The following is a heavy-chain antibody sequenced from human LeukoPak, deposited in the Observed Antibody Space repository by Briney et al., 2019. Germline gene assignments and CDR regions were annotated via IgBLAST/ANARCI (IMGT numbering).Heavy chain of an antibody. V-gene: IGHV3-53*01. Sequence: GGSLRLSCAASGFTVSSNYMSWVRQAPGKGLEWVSVIYSGGSTYYADSVKGRFTISRDNSKNTLYLQMNSLRAEDTAVYYCARDRGDYDFWSGYYTYYYMDVWGKGTTVTVSS. J-gene: IGHJ6*03. CDR2: IYSGGST. CDR1: GFTVSSNY. CDR3: ARDRGDYDFWSGYYTYYYMDV. D-gene: IGHD3-3*01.